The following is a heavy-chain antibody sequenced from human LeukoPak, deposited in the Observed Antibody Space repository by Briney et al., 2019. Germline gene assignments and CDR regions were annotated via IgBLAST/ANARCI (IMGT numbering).Heavy chain of an antibody. Sequence: GGPLRLSCAASGFTFSSYSMNWVRQAPGKGLEWVSSISSSSSYIYYADSVKGRFTISRDNAKNSLYLQMNSLRAEDTAVYYCARVKDSPTPFFDYWGQGTLVTVSS. CDR3: ARVKDSPTPFFDY. D-gene: IGHD3-22*01. V-gene: IGHV3-21*01. CDR2: ISSSSSYI. J-gene: IGHJ4*02. CDR1: GFTFSSYS.